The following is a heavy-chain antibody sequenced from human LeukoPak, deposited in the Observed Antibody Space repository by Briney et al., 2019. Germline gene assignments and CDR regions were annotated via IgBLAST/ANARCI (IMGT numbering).Heavy chain of an antibody. CDR1: GFTVSSYW. J-gene: IGHJ4*02. Sequence: GGSLRLSCAASGFTVSSYWMHWVRQAPGKGLVWVSRINTDGSSTSYADSVKGRFTISRDNAKNTLYLQMNSLRAEDTAVYYCAKDPDSSSWYGFDYWGQGTLVTVSS. CDR3: AKDPDSSSWYGFDY. V-gene: IGHV3-74*01. D-gene: IGHD6-13*01. CDR2: INTDGSST.